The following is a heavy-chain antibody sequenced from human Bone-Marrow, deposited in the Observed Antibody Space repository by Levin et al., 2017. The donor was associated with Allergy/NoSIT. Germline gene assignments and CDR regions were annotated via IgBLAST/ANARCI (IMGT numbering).Heavy chain of an antibody. V-gene: IGHV4-59*01. CDR2: IYYSGST. CDR3: ARITHDDDGSSDYAPGYYFDF. D-gene: IGHD3-22*01. CDR1: GGSIRNFY. J-gene: IGHJ4*02. Sequence: PSETLSLTCTVSGGSIRNFYWSWIRQPPGKRLEWIGYIYYSGSTNYNPSLQSRVTISVDTSKNQFSLKLTSVTAGDTAVYYCARITHDDDGSSDYAPGYYFDFWGQGALVTVSS.